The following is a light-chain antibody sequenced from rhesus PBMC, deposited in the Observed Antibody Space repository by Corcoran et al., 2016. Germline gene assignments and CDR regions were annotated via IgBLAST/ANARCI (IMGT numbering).Light chain of an antibody. CDR2: QAS. CDR3: QQYHRVPRT. CDR1: QGIAGW. J-gene: IGKJ1*01. Sequence: DIQMTQSPSSLSASVGDRVTITCRASQGIAGWLAWYQQQTGKAPTLLFSQASNLQNGVPSRVSSSGYGSDFTLTISSLQPEDFATYSCQQYHRVPRTFGQWTRVEVK. V-gene: IGKV1-21*01.